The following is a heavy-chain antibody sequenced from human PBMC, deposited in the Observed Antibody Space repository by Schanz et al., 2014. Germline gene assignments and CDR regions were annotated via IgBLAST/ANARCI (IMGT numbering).Heavy chain of an antibody. CDR2: FDVEDGET. CDR1: GYTVSALA. D-gene: IGHD3-10*01. V-gene: IGHV1-24*01. CDR3: ATNSSFRMVRGSNAFDA. Sequence: QVQLLQSGSEVKKPGASVKVSCEISGYTVSALAMHWVRQAPGKGLEWLGGFDVEDGETIYAQKFQGRVTMTEDTSTETAYMELSGLRSGDTAVYYCATNSSFRMVRGSNAFDAWGQGTMVTVS. J-gene: IGHJ3*01.